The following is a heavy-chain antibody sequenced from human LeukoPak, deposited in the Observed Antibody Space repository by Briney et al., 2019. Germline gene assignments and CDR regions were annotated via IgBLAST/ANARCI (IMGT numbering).Heavy chain of an antibody. CDR2: ISYDGSNK. CDR3: LRGDYFFFDY. D-gene: IGHD4-17*01. J-gene: IGHJ4*02. V-gene: IGHV3-30*04. CDR1: GFTFSSYA. Sequence: GGSLRLSCAASGFTFSSYAMHWVRQAPGKGLEWVAVISYDGSNKYYADSVKGRFTISRDNSKNTLYLQVNSLRAEDTAVYYCLRGDYFFFDYWGQGTLVTVSS.